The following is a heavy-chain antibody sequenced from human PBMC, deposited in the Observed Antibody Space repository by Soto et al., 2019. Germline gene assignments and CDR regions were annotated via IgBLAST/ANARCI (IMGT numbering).Heavy chain of an antibody. V-gene: IGHV3-23*01. D-gene: IGHD3-3*01. Sequence: PGGSLRLSCAASGFTFSSYAMSWVRQAPGKGLEWVSAISGSGGSTYYADSVRGRFTISRDNSKNTLYLQMNSLRAEDTAVYYWAKLQYYDFWSGYSPARYWGQGTLVTVSS. CDR3: AKLQYYDFWSGYSPARY. J-gene: IGHJ4*02. CDR1: GFTFSSYA. CDR2: ISGSGGST.